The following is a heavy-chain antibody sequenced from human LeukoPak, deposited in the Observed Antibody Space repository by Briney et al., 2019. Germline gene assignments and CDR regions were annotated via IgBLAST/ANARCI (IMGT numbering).Heavy chain of an antibody. CDR1: GFTVSSNY. Sequence: GGSLRLSCAASGFTVSSNYMSWVRQAPGKGLEWVSVIYSGGSTYYADSVKGRFTISRDNSKNTLYLQMNSLRAEDTAVYYCARDPSSGWGPSRTFDYWGQGTLVTVSS. CDR2: IYSGGST. D-gene: IGHD6-19*01. V-gene: IGHV3-53*01. CDR3: ARDPSSGWGPSRTFDY. J-gene: IGHJ4*02.